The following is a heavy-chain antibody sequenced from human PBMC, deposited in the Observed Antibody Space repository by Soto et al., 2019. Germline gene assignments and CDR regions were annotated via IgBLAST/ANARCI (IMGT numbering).Heavy chain of an antibody. CDR3: AKGPHSASGYYYMDV. CDR1: GFTFSSYG. CDR2: INSEGDST. Sequence: PGGSLRLSCAASGFTFSSYGMHWVRQVPGKGLVWVSRINSEGDSTHYADAVKGRFTISRDNAKNTLYLQMNSLRGEDTAVFFCAKGPHSASGYYYMDVWGKGTTVTVSS. J-gene: IGHJ6*03. D-gene: IGHD3-10*01. V-gene: IGHV3-74*01.